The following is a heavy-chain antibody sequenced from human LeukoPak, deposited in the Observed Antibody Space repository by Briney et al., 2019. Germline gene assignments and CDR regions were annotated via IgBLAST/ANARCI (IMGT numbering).Heavy chain of an antibody. CDR3: ARRYCSGGSCYFGDHYFDY. CDR2: IYYSGST. V-gene: IGHV4-59*08. J-gene: IGHJ4*02. D-gene: IGHD2-15*01. Sequence: SETLSLTCTVSGGSISSYYWSWIRQPPGKGLEWIGYIYYSGSTNYNPSLKSRVTISVDTSKNQFSLKLSSVTAADTAVYYCARRYCSGGSCYFGDHYFDYWGQGTLVTVSS. CDR1: GGSISSYY.